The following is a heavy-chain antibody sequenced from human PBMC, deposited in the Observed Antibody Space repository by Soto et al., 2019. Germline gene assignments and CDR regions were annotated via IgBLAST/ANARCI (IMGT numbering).Heavy chain of an antibody. Sequence: SQTLPLTCAISGGSVSSNSAAWNWIRPSPSRGLEWLGRTYYRSKWYNDYAVSVKSRITINPDTSKNQFSLQLNSVTPEDTAVYYCAREPGLYYYYGMDVWGRGTTVTVSS. CDR2: TYYRSKWYN. CDR1: GGSVSSNSAA. J-gene: IGHJ6*02. CDR3: AREPGLYYYYGMDV. D-gene: IGHD2-8*02. V-gene: IGHV6-1*01.